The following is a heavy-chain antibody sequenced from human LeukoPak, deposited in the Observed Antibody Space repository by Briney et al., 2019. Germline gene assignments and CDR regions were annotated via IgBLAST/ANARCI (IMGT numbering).Heavy chain of an antibody. J-gene: IGHJ6*03. V-gene: IGHV1-69*13. CDR1: GGTFRDYG. CDR3: AASRFWSGYSSDYYYYYMDV. CDR2: IIPLFGKP. D-gene: IGHD3-3*01. Sequence: ASVKVSCKASGGTFRDYGISWVRQAPGQGLESMGSIIPLFGKPKYAQKFQGRVTITADESTSTAYMELSSLRSEDTAVYYCAASRFWSGYSSDYYYYYMDVWGKGTTVTVSS.